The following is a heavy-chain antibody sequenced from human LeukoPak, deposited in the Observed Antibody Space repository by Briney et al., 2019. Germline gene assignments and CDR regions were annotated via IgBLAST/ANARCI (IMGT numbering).Heavy chain of an antibody. J-gene: IGHJ4*02. V-gene: IGHV3-20*04. D-gene: IGHD2-2*01. CDR2: INWSGGST. Sequence: GGSLRLSCTASEFAFDEHGMSWVRQVPVKGLEPLSGINWSGGSTGYADPLRGRFTISRDNAKNSLYLQMDSLRAEDTALYYCARAPITSPFYFDYWGQGTLVTVSS. CDR1: EFAFDEHG. CDR3: ARAPITSPFYFDY.